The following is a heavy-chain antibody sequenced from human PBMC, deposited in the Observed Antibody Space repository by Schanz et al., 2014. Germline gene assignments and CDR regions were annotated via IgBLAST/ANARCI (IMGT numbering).Heavy chain of an antibody. J-gene: IGHJ4*02. D-gene: IGHD3-10*01. Sequence: QVQLVESGGGVVQFGRSLRLSCVASGFTFSSYGMHWVRQAPGKGLEWVAVIWYDENNKYYADSVKGRFTMSRDNSKNTLYLQMNSPRAEDTAVYYCARANYRRKINFDYWGRGTLXTVSS. CDR1: GFTFSSYG. CDR3: ARANYRRKINFDY. V-gene: IGHV3-33*01. CDR2: IWYDENNK.